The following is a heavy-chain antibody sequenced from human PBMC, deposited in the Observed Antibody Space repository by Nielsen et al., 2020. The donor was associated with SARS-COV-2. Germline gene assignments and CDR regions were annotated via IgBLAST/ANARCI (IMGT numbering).Heavy chain of an antibody. J-gene: IGHJ4*02. CDR3: ARDGATSLDY. V-gene: IGHV1-46*01. D-gene: IGHD1-1*01. CDR1: GYTFTSYY. Sequence: ASVKVSCKASGYTFTSYYMHWVRQAPGQGLEWMGVINPSGGSTNYAQKVQGRVTMTTDTSTSTAYMELKSLTSDDTAVYYCARDGATSLDYWGQGALVTVSS. CDR2: INPSGGST.